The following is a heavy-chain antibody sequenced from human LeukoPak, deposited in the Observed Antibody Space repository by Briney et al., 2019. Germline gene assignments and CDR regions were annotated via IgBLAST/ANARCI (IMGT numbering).Heavy chain of an antibody. V-gene: IGHV1-2*02. CDR3: GRGTPYYDILTGYYRYYFDY. CDR1: GYTFTGYY. CDR2: INPNSGGT. Sequence: ASVKVSCKASGYTFTGYYMHWVRQAPGQGLEWMGWINPNSGGTNYAQKFQGRVTMTRDTSISTAYMELSRLRSDDTAVYYCGRGTPYYDILTGYYRYYFDYWGQGTLVTVSS. J-gene: IGHJ4*02. D-gene: IGHD3-9*01.